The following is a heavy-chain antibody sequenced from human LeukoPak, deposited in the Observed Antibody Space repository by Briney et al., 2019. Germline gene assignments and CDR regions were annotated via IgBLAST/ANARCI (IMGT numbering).Heavy chain of an antibody. D-gene: IGHD6-19*01. CDR3: TKDPPIIAVAGGDAFDI. J-gene: IGHJ3*02. V-gene: IGHV3-15*01. CDR2: IKSKTDGGTT. CDR1: GFTFSNAW. Sequence: GGSLRLSCAASGFTFSNAWMSWVRQAPGKGLEWVGRIKSKTDGGTTDYAAPVKGRFTISRDDSKNTLYLQMNSLKTEDTAVYYWTKDPPIIAVAGGDAFDIWGQGTMVTVSS.